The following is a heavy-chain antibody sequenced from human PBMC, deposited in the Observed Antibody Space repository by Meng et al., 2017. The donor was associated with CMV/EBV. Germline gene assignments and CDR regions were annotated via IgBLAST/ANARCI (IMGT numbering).Heavy chain of an antibody. J-gene: IGHJ6*02. Sequence: ALVKVSCKASGYTFTSYGISWVRQAPGQGLEWMGWISAYNGNTNYAQKLQGRVTMTTDTSTSTAYMELRSLRSDDTAVYYCARGIRIRFLEWLSGGGMDVWGQGTTVTVSS. CDR1: GYTFTSYG. CDR2: ISAYNGNT. CDR3: ARGIRIRFLEWLSGGGMDV. D-gene: IGHD3-3*01. V-gene: IGHV1-18*01.